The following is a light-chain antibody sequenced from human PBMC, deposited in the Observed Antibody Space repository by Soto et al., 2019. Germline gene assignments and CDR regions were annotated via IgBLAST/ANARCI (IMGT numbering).Light chain of an antibody. CDR3: QQRSNCLT. Sequence: EIVLTQSPATLSLSPGERATLSCRASQSVSSYLAWYQQKPGQPPRLLIYDASTRATGIPARFSGSGSGTDFALIISSLVPEDFAVYYCQQRSNCLTFGGGTKVEIK. V-gene: IGKV3-11*01. J-gene: IGKJ4*01. CDR2: DAS. CDR1: QSVSSY.